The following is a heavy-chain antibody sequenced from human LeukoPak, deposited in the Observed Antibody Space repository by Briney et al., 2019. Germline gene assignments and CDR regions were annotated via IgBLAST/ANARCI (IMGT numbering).Heavy chain of an antibody. CDR3: ASPDQLPHAFDI. CDR1: GGTFSSYA. Sequence: SVKVSCKASGGTFSSYAISWVRQAPGQGLEWMGGIIPIFGTANYAQKFQGRVTITADESTSTAYMELSSLRSEDTAVYYCASPDQLPHAFDIWGQGTMVTVSS. D-gene: IGHD2-2*01. J-gene: IGHJ3*02. CDR2: IIPIFGTA. V-gene: IGHV1-69*13.